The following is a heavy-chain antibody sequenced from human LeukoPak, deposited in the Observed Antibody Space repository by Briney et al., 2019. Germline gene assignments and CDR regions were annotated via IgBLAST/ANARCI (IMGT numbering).Heavy chain of an antibody. D-gene: IGHD4-23*01. CDR3: ASTMTTVAEFGY. CDR1: GGSISSYY. CDR2: IYYSGRT. V-gene: IGHV4-59*12. J-gene: IGHJ4*02. Sequence: ETLSLTCPVSGGSISSYYWSWIRLHPGKGLEWIGYIYYSGRTNYNPSLKSRVTMSVDTSKNQFSLKLSSVTAADTAVYYCASTMTTVAEFGYWGQGTLVTVSS.